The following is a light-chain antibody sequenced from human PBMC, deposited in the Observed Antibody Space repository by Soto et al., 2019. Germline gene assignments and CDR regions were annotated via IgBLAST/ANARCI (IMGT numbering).Light chain of an antibody. CDR3: SSYAGRNILI. V-gene: IGLV2-8*01. CDR2: EVN. CDR1: SSDVVVYNY. J-gene: IGLJ2*01. Sequence: QSALTQPPSASGSPGQSVTVSCTGTSSDVVVYNYVSWYQQHPGKAPKLMIYEVNKRPSGVPDRFSGSKSGNTASLTVSWLQAEDEAHYYCSSYAGRNILIFGGGTKLTVL.